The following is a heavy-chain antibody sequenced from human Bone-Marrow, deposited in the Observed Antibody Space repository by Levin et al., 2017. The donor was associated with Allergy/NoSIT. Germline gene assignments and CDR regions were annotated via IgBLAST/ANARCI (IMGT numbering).Heavy chain of an antibody. V-gene: IGHV4-59*01. CDR2: IFYSGST. CDR1: GGSISSYY. CDR3: ARERRRTAGTLNWFDP. J-gene: IGHJ5*02. D-gene: IGHD6-13*01. Sequence: KSSETLSLTCTVSGGSISSYYWSWIRQPPGKGLEWIGYIFYSGSTNYNPSLKSRVTISVDTSKNQFSLKLSSVTAADTAVYYCARERRRTAGTLNWFDPWGQGTLVTVSS.